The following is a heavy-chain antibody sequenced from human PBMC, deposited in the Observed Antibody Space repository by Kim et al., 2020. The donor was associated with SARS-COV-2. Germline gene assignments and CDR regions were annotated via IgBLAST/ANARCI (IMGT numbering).Heavy chain of an antibody. J-gene: IGHJ4*02. CDR3: VRAGGYSGYDSRH. V-gene: IGHV1-69*13. CDR2: IIPIFGTA. Sequence: SVKVSCKASGGTFSSYAISWVRQAPGQGLEWMGGIIPIFGTANYAQKFQGRVTITADESTSTAYMELSSLRSEDTAVYYCVRAGGYSGYDSRHWGQGTLVTVSS. D-gene: IGHD5-12*01. CDR1: GGTFSSYA.